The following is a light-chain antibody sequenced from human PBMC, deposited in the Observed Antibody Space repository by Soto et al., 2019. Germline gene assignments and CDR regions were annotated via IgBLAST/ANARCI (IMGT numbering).Light chain of an antibody. CDR2: SAS. CDR3: QQANSFPLT. CDR1: QGISYW. V-gene: IGKV1-12*01. J-gene: IGKJ4*01. Sequence: DIQMTQSPSSVSASVGDRVTITCRASQGISYWLAWYQQKPGKVPKLLIYSASSLQSGVPSRFSGSGSGTDFTLPISSLQPEDYATYYSQQANSFPLTFGGGTKVEIK.